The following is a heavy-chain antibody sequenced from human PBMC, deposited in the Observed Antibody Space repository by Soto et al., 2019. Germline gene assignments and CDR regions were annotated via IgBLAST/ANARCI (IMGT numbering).Heavy chain of an antibody. CDR2: ISSSGSTI. Sequence: GGSLRLSCAASGFTFSDYYMSWIRQAPGKGLEWVSYISSSGSTIYYADSVKGRFTISRDNAKNSLYLQMNSLRAEDTAVYYCARDRYDFWSGYYIYYYYGMDVWGQGTTVTVS. J-gene: IGHJ6*02. D-gene: IGHD3-3*01. CDR1: GFTFSDYY. CDR3: ARDRYDFWSGYYIYYYYGMDV. V-gene: IGHV3-11*01.